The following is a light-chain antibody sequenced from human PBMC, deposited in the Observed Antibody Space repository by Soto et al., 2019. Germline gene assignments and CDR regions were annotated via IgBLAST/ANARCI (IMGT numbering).Light chain of an antibody. J-gene: IGKJ2*01. Sequence: DIQMTQSPSSLSASVGDRVTITCRASQSISSYLNWYQQKPGEAPKLLIYAASSLQSGVPSRFSGSGSGTDFTLTISSLQPEDFATYYCQQSYSTPPYTFGQGTKLDIK. CDR3: QQSYSTPPYT. CDR1: QSISSY. V-gene: IGKV1-39*01. CDR2: AAS.